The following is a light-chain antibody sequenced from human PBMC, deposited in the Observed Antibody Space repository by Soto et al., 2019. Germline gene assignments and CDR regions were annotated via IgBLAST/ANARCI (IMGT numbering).Light chain of an antibody. CDR3: HHYGHGRDT. Sequence: EIVLTQSPGIISLSPGERATLSCRASQTVTSNYLAWYQKNPGQAPRLLIYGASSRATGIPARFSGSGSGTDFSLTISRLEPEDFAVYYCHHYGHGRDTFGHGTRLDTK. J-gene: IGKJ5*01. V-gene: IGKV3-20*01. CDR1: QTVTSNY. CDR2: GAS.